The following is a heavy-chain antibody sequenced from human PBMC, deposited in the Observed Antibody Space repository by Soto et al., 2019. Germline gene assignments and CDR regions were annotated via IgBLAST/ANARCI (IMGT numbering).Heavy chain of an antibody. D-gene: IGHD6-13*01. V-gene: IGHV1-69*06. CDR1: GGTFSSYA. J-gene: IGHJ5*02. CDR2: IIPIFGTA. CDR3: ARDWRGSSWYGGWFDP. Sequence: SVKVSCKASGGTFSSYAISWVRQVPGQGLEWMGGIIPIFGTANYAQKFQGRVTITADKSTSTAYMELSSLRSEDTAVYYCARDWRGSSWYGGWFDPWGQGTLVTVSS.